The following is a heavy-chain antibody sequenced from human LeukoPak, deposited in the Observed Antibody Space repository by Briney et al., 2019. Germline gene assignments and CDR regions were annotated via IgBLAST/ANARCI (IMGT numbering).Heavy chain of an antibody. CDR3: ARSPELRDLVWFDP. CDR1: GFTFSSYG. Sequence: GGSLRLSCAASGFTFSSYGMHWVRQAPGKGLEWVAVIRYDGSNKYYADSVKGRFTISRDNSKNTLYLQMNSLGAEDTAVYYCARSPELRDLVWFDPWGQGTLVTVSS. V-gene: IGHV3-33*01. J-gene: IGHJ5*02. D-gene: IGHD1-7*01. CDR2: IRYDGSNK.